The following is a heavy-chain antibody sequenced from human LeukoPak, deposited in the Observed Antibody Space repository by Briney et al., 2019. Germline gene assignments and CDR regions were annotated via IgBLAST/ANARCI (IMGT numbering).Heavy chain of an antibody. V-gene: IGHV3-23*01. CDR3: AKDGAKADNAFWSGHLDF. CDR1: GFNFSVFA. Sequence: GGSLRLSCAASGFNFSVFAMTWVRQAPGKGLEWVSAIGGSGTTANYADSVKGRFTILRDNPRNMLYLRMNSLRVEDTAVYYCAKDGAKADNAFWSGHLDFWGQGTLVTVSS. CDR2: IGGSGTTA. D-gene: IGHD3-3*01. J-gene: IGHJ4*02.